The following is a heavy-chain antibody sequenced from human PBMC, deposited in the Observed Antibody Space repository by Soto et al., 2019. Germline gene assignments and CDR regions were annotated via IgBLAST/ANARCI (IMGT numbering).Heavy chain of an antibody. CDR2: INPNSSGT. V-gene: IGHV1-2*04. J-gene: IGHJ4*02. CDR3: ARSWEYCSGGSCYGAYYFDY. Sequence: QVQLVQSGAEVKKPGASVKVSCKASGYTFTGYYMHWVRQAPGQGLEWMGWINPNSSGTNYAQKFQGWVTMTRDTSISTAYMELSRLRSDDTAVYYCARSWEYCSGGSCYGAYYFDYWGQGTLVTVSS. D-gene: IGHD2-15*01. CDR1: GYTFTGYY.